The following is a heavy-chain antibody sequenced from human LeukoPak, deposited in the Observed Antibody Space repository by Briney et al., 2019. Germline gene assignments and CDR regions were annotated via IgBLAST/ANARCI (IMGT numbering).Heavy chain of an antibody. CDR2: IIPIFGTA. Sequence: ASVKVSCKAPGGTFSSYAISWVRQAPGQGLEWMGGIIPIFGTANYAQKFQGRVTITADESTSTAYMELSSLRSEDTAVYYCARAPYSSGWYSGSTNDAFDIWGQGTMVTVSS. J-gene: IGHJ3*02. CDR3: ARAPYSSGWYSGSTNDAFDI. V-gene: IGHV1-69*01. D-gene: IGHD6-19*01. CDR1: GGTFSSYA.